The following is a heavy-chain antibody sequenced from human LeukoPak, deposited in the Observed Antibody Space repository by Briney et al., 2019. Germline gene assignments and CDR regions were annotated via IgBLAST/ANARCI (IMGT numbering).Heavy chain of an antibody. Sequence: SETLSLTCTVSGYSMNSDYFWGWIRQPPGKGLEWIGSIYHSGSIYYNPSLKSRVTILVDASKNQVYLKLSSVTAADTAVYYCARSVRSGGVYMPIVEPTTGFFDYWGQGTLVTVSS. CDR3: ARSVRSGGVYMPIVEPTTGFFDY. J-gene: IGHJ4*02. V-gene: IGHV4-38-2*02. CDR2: IYHSGSI. D-gene: IGHD1-26*01. CDR1: GYSMNSDYF.